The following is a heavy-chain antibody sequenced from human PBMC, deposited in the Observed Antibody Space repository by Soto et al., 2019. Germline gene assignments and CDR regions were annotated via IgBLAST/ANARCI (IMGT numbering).Heavy chain of an antibody. CDR3: ATDCSGGSCYGASGMDV. J-gene: IGHJ6*02. D-gene: IGHD2-15*01. Sequence: QVQLEQSGAEVKKPGSSVKVSCKASGDTFGTYAISWMRRAPGQSLEWMGQINAGFGATDLAQMFQGRVTITADISTTSVYMELSSLRSDDTAVYYCATDCSGGSCYGASGMDVWGQGTTVTVSS. CDR1: GDTFGTYA. CDR2: INAGFGAT. V-gene: IGHV1-69*06.